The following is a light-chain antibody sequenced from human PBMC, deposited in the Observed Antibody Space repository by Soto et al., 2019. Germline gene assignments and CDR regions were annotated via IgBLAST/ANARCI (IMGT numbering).Light chain of an antibody. J-gene: IGKJ4*01. CDR1: QSVSSSY. Sequence: PGERATLSCRASQSVSSSYLSWYQQKPGQAPRLLIYGASSRATGIPDRFSGSGSGTDFTLTISRLEPEDFAVYYCQQYDSSPLTFGGGTKVEIK. V-gene: IGKV3-20*01. CDR3: QQYDSSPLT. CDR2: GAS.